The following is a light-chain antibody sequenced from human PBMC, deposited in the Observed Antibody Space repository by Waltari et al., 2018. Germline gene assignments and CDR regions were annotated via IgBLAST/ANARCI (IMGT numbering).Light chain of an antibody. J-gene: IGKJ2*01. Sequence: DIVMTQSPDSLAVSLGGRATISCKSSQTVFNRSNNRNSLAWYQQQSGQPPKLLMYWASTRESGVPDRFTGRGSGTDFSLTISSLQAEDVALYFCHQYYTLPYTFGQGTKLEI. CDR3: HQYYTLPYT. CDR2: WAS. V-gene: IGKV4-1*01. CDR1: QTVFNRSNNRNS.